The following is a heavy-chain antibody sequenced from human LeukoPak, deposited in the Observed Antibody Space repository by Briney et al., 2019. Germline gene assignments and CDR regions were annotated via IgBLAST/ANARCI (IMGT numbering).Heavy chain of an antibody. CDR1: GGSFNGYY. CDR2: INHSGST. J-gene: IGHJ5*02. D-gene: IGHD3-16*02. CDR3: AREHMITFGGVIAPTYNWFDP. V-gene: IGHV4-34*01. Sequence: SSETLSLTCAVYGGSFNGYYWSWIRQPPGKGLEWIGEINHSGSTNYNPSLKSRVTISVDTSKNQFSLKLSSVTAADTAVYYCAREHMITFGGVIAPTYNWFDPWGQGTLVTVSS.